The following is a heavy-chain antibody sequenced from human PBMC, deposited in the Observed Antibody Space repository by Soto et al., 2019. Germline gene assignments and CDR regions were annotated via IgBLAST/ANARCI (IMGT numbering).Heavy chain of an antibody. V-gene: IGHV1-18*01. J-gene: IGHJ5*02. CDR2: ISAYNGNT. Sequence: QVQLVQSGAEVKKPGASVKVSCKASGYTFTSYGISWVRQAPGQGLEWMGWISAYNGNTNYAQKLQGRVTMTTDTSTSTAYMELRRLRTGDTAEDSGACGGYSRRWYGGGNWFDPWGQGTLVTVSS. CDR1: GYTFTSYG. CDR3: ACGGYSRRWYGGGNWFDP. D-gene: IGHD6-13*01.